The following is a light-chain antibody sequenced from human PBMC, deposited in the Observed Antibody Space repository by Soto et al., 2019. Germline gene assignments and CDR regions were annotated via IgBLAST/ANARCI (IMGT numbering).Light chain of an antibody. CDR2: DVS. CDR3: SSYISSSTPFYV. Sequence: QSALTQPASVSGSPGQSITISCTGSSIDVGGYDYVSWYQQHPGKAPQLMIYDVSDRPSGISNRFSGSKSGNTASLTISGLQAEDEADYYCSSYISSSTPFYVFGTGTKLTVL. V-gene: IGLV2-14*01. J-gene: IGLJ1*01. CDR1: SIDVGGYDY.